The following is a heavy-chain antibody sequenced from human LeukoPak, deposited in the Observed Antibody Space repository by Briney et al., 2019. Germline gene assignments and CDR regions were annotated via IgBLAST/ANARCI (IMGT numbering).Heavy chain of an antibody. D-gene: IGHD3-10*01. CDR2: INPNSGDT. CDR3: ARGGITTNMDV. CDR1: GYTFTGYY. J-gene: IGHJ6*03. V-gene: IGHV1-2*02. Sequence: ASVKVSCKTSGYTFTGYYIHWVRQAPGQGLEWMGWINPNSGDTNYAQKFQGRVSMTGDTSISTAYMELSRLRSDDTAVYYCARGGITTNMDVWGKGTTVTVSS.